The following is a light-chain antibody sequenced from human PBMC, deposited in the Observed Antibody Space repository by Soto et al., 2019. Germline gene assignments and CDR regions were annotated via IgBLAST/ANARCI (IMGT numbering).Light chain of an antibody. CDR3: QSYDSSLSGSV. V-gene: IGLV1-40*01. Sequence: QPVLTQPPSVSGAPGHRVTISCTGSGSNIGAGYDVHWYQQLPGTAPKLLIYGNSNRPSGVPDRFSGSKSGTSASLAITGLQAEDEADYYCQSYDSSLSGSVFGGGTKLTVL. CDR1: GSNIGAGYD. J-gene: IGLJ3*02. CDR2: GNS.